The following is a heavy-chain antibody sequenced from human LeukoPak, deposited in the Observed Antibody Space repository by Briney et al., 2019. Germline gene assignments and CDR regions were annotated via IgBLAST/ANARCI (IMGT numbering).Heavy chain of an antibody. D-gene: IGHD2-21*01. J-gene: IGHJ3*02. V-gene: IGHV1-69*04. CDR3: ARDSRLAYCGGDCSDAFDI. CDR2: IIPILGIA. Sequence: SVKVSCKASGGTFSSYTISWVRQAPGQGLEWRGRIIPILGIANYAQKFQGRVTITADKSTSTAYMELSSLRSEDTAVYYCARDSRLAYCGGDCSDAFDIWGQGTMVTVSS. CDR1: GGTFSSYT.